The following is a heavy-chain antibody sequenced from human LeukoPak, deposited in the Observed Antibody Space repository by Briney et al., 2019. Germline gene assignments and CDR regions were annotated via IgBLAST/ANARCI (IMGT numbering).Heavy chain of an antibody. CDR2: IYHSGST. CDR3: ASKGAVSRRITMVRGVTRAFDY. J-gene: IGHJ4*02. CDR1: GGSISSSNW. V-gene: IGHV4-4*02. D-gene: IGHD3-10*01. Sequence: SGTLSLTCAVSGGSISSSNWWSWVRQPPGQGLEWIGEIYHSGSTNYNPSLKSRVTISVDKSKNQFSLKLSSVTAADTAVYYCASKGAVSRRITMVRGVTRAFDYWGQGTLVTVSS.